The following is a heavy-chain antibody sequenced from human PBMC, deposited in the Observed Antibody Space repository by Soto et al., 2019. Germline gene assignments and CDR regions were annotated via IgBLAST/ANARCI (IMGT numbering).Heavy chain of an antibody. D-gene: IGHD6-19*01. J-gene: IGHJ4*02. CDR2: ISYDGSNK. CDR1: GFTFSSYE. CDR3: ARSTGWYYFDY. V-gene: IGHV3-30-3*01. Sequence: GGSLRLSCAASGFTFSSYEMHWVRQAPGKGLEWVAVISYDGSNKYYADSVKGRFTISRDNSKNTLYLQMNSLRAEGTAVYYCARSTGWYYFDYWGQGTLVTVSS.